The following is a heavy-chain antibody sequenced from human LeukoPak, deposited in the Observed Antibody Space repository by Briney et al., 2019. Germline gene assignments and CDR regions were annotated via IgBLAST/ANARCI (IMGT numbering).Heavy chain of an antibody. CDR2: IHHSGST. CDR3: AGSGWSFDAFDF. CDR1: GGSISSYY. J-gene: IGHJ3*01. D-gene: IGHD6-19*01. V-gene: IGHV4-59*08. Sequence: SETLSLTCTVSGGSISSYYWSWIRQPPGKGLEWIGYIHHSGSTNYSPSLKSRVTISVDTSRNRFSLRLSSLTAADTAVYFCAGSGWSFDAFDFWGQGTMVTVSS.